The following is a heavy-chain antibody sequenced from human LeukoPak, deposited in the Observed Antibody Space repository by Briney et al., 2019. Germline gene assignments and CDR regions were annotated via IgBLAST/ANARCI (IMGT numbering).Heavy chain of an antibody. J-gene: IGHJ4*02. CDR2: IWYDGSNK. CDR1: GFTFSSYG. CDR3: ARGRIYDIWTGYLDY. V-gene: IGHV3-33*01. Sequence: PGGSLRLSCAASGFTFSSYGMHWVRQAPGKGLEWVAVIWYDGSNKYYADSVKGRFTISRDNSKNTLYLQMNSLRAEVTAVYSCARGRIYDIWTGYLDYWGQGTLVTVSS. D-gene: IGHD3-9*01.